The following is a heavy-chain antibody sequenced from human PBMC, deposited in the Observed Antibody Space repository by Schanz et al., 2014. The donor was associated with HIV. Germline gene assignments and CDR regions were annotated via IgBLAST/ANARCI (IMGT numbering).Heavy chain of an antibody. D-gene: IGHD3-9*01. V-gene: IGHV3-9*01. Sequence: VQLVESGGGVVQPGRSLKLSCAASGFSLSCCGMHWVRQAPGKGLEWVSGISWNSGSIGYADSVKGRFTISRDNAKNSLYLQMNSLRAEDTALYYCAKETEQLRYLGYFDYWGQGTLVTVSS. J-gene: IGHJ4*02. CDR1: GFSLSCCG. CDR3: AKETEQLRYLGYFDY. CDR2: ISWNSGSI.